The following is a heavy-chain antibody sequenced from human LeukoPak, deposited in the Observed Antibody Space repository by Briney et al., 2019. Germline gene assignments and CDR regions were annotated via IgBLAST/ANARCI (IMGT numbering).Heavy chain of an antibody. CDR2: IYYSGST. CDR1: GGSISSYY. V-gene: IGHV4-59*01. CDR3: ARAHGSGSYYTLTH. D-gene: IGHD3-10*01. Sequence: SETLSLTCTVSGGSISSYYWSWIRQPPGKGLEWIGYIYYSGSTNYNPSLKSRVTISVDTSKNQFSLKLSSVTAADTAVYYCARAHGSGSYYTLTHWGQGTLVTVSS. J-gene: IGHJ4*02.